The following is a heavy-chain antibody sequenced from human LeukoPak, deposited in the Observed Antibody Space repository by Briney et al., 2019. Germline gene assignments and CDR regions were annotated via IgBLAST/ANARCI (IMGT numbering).Heavy chain of an antibody. CDR2: IKQDRSEK. CDR3: AKDLQRVRALRLGELSPGDY. D-gene: IGHD3-16*02. V-gene: IGHV3-7*01. CDR1: GFTFSNYW. J-gene: IGHJ4*02. Sequence: GGSLRLSCAASGFTFSNYWMSWVRQAPGKGLEWVANIKQDRSEKYYADSVKGRFTISRDNSKNTLSLQMNSLRAEDTAVYYCAKDLQRVRALRLGELSPGDYWGQGTLVTVSS.